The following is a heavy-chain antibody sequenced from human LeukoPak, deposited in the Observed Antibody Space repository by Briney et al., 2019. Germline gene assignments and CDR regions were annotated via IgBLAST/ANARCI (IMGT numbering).Heavy chain of an antibody. D-gene: IGHD6-13*01. CDR1: GYTFTGYY. CDR2: INPNSGGT. Sequence: ASVKVSCKASGYTFTGYYMHWVRQAPGQGLEWMGWINPNSGGTNYAQKFQGRVTMTRDTSISTAYMELSRLRSDDTAVYYCACDSSSWDGPGYWGQGTLVTVSS. V-gene: IGHV1-2*02. J-gene: IGHJ4*02. CDR3: ACDSSSWDGPGY.